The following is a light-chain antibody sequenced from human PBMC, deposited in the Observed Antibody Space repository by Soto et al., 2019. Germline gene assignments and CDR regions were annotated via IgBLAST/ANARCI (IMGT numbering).Light chain of an antibody. CDR1: QGISSY. Sequence: AIRMTQSPSSLSASTGDRVTITCRASQGISSYLAWYQQKPGKAPKLLIYAASTLQSGVPSRSSGSGSGTDFTLTISCLQSEDFATYYCQQYYSYPHTFGQGTKVDIK. J-gene: IGKJ2*01. CDR2: AAS. CDR3: QQYYSYPHT. V-gene: IGKV1-8*01.